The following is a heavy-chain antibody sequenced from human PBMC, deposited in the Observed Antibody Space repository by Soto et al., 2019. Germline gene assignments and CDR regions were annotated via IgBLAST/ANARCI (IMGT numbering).Heavy chain of an antibody. CDR2: IYYTGKT. J-gene: IGHJ5*02. Sequence: TLSLTCSVSGDYIHVGGYYWTWIRQRPGKGLEWMGYIYYTGKTYYNPSLESRLAMSVDRSKNQFSLRLTSVTAADTAVYFCGRDLTSNANCIDPWGQGTLVTVSS. CDR3: GRDLTSNANCIDP. CDR1: GDYIHVGGYY. V-gene: IGHV4-30-4*01. D-gene: IGHD2-2*01.